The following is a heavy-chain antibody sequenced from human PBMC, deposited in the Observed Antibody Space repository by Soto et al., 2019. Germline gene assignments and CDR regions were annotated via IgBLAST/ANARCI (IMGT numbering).Heavy chain of an antibody. J-gene: IGHJ6*02. D-gene: IGHD3-16*02. CDR3: ARPSIDRYYYYYGMDV. V-gene: IGHV5-10-1*01. CDR1: GYSFTSYW. Sequence: GESLKISCKCSGYSFTSYWISLVRQMPGKGLEWMGRIDPSDSYTNYSPSFQGHVTISADKSISTAYLQWSSLKASDTAMYYCARPSIDRYYYYYGMDVWGQGTTVTVSS. CDR2: IDPSDSYT.